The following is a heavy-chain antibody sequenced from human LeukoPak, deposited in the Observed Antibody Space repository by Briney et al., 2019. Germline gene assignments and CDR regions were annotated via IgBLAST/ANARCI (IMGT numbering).Heavy chain of an antibody. Sequence: PGGSLRLSRAASGFTVSSNYMSWVRQAPGKGLEWVSVIYSGGSTYYADSVKGRFTISRDNSKNTLYLQMNSLRAEDTAVYYCARGQGWLHQFDYWGQGTLVTVSS. CDR1: GFTVSSNY. J-gene: IGHJ4*02. CDR2: IYSGGST. D-gene: IGHD5-24*01. CDR3: ARGQGWLHQFDY. V-gene: IGHV3-66*02.